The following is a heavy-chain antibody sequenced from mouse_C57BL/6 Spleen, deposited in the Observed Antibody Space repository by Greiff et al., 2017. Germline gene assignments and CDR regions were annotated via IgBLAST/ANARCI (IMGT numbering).Heavy chain of an antibody. Sequence: VQLQQSGPELVKPGASVKISCKASGYAFSSSWMNWVKQRPGKGLEWIGRIYPGDGDTKYNGKFKGKATLTAAKSSSTAYMQLSSLTSEDSAVYFCARSLYYGSSYDFDYWGQGTTLTVSS. CDR2: IYPGDGDT. V-gene: IGHV1-82*01. CDR1: GYAFSSSW. J-gene: IGHJ2*01. CDR3: ARSLYYGSSYDFDY. D-gene: IGHD1-1*01.